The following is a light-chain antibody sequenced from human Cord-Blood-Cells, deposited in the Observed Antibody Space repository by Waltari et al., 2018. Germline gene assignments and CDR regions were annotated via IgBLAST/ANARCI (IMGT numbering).Light chain of an antibody. V-gene: IGLV1-47*01. Sequence: QSVLTQPPSASGTPGQRVTIPCSGSSSNIGSNYVYWYKQLPGPAPKLLIYRNNQRPSGVPDRFSGSKSGTSASLAISGLRSEDEADYYCAAWDDSLSGHVVFGGGTKLTVL. CDR1: SSNIGSNY. CDR2: RNN. J-gene: IGLJ2*01. CDR3: AAWDDSLSGHVV.